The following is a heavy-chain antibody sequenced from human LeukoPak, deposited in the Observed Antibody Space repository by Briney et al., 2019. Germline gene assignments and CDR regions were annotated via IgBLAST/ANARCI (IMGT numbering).Heavy chain of an antibody. Sequence: GGSLRLSCAASGFTFSSYSMNWVRQAPGKGLEWVSSISSSSSYIYYADSVRGRFTMSRDNAKKSLSLQMNSLRAEDTAVYYCARDPGLSGYYLDHWGQGALVTVSS. CDR2: ISSSSSYI. D-gene: IGHD3-3*01. J-gene: IGHJ4*02. CDR3: ARDPGLSGYYLDH. V-gene: IGHV3-21*01. CDR1: GFTFSSYS.